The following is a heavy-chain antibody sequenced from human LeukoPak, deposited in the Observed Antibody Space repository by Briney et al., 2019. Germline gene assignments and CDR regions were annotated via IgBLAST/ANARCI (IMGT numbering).Heavy chain of an antibody. CDR3: AKDIQFST. CDR1: GFTFRDAD. Sequence: GGSLRLSCAVSGFTFRDADMTWVRQAPGKGLEWVSLISSSGNNAYYADSVKGRFTISRDNSKNTLSLQMNSLRVEDTAIYYCAKDIQFSTWGLGTMVTVSS. CDR2: ISSSGNNA. V-gene: IGHV3-23*01. D-gene: IGHD5-24*01. J-gene: IGHJ3*01.